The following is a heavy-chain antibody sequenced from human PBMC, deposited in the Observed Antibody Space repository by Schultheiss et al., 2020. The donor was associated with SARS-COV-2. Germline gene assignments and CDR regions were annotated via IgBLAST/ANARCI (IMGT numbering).Heavy chain of an antibody. Sequence: GESLKISCEASGFTFSIYAMTWVRQAPGKGLEWVSGISGSAGRTYYADSVKGRFTISRDNSKNTLYLQMNSLRAEDTAVYYCAISMDLGIAVAGYWGQGTLVTVSS. D-gene: IGHD6-19*01. CDR1: GFTFSIYA. CDR3: AISMDLGIAVAGY. V-gene: IGHV3-23*01. J-gene: IGHJ4*02. CDR2: ISGSAGRT.